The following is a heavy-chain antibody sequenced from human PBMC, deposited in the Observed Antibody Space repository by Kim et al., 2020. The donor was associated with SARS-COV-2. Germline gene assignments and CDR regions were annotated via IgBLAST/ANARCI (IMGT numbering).Heavy chain of an antibody. V-gene: IGHV4-61*01. Sequence: SETLSLTCTVSGGSVSSGSYYWSWIRQPPGKGLEWIGYIYYSGSTNYNPSLKSRVTISVDTSKNQFSLKLSSVTAADTAVYYCARGVTAAAHLFDPWGQG. CDR3: ARGVTAAAHLFDP. D-gene: IGHD6-13*01. CDR2: IYYSGST. CDR1: GGSVSSGSYY. J-gene: IGHJ5*02.